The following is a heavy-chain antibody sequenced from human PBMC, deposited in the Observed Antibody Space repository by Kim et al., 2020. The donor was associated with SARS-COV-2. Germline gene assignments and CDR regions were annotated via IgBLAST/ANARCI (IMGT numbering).Heavy chain of an antibody. CDR3: ASSIPLDP. Sequence: KCITHYAQKVQARITMTTDTSTSTAYMELRSLRSDDTAVYYCASSIPLDPWGQGTLVTVSS. D-gene: IGHD2-2*02. CDR2: KCIT. V-gene: IGHV1-18*01. J-gene: IGHJ5*02.